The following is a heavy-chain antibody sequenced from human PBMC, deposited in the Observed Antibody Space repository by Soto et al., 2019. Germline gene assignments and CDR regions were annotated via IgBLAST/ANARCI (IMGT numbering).Heavy chain of an antibody. D-gene: IGHD3-10*01. CDR2: ITSSGNGT. CDR1: GFRFSNYA. J-gene: IGHJ3*01. CDR3: AKRFFGSGSPSGAFDV. Sequence: GGSLRLSCAASGFRFSNYAMSWVRQAPGKGPEWVSFITSSGNGTYYADSVKGRFTISRDNSKNTLYVQMNNLRAEDTAIYYCAKRFFGSGSPSGAFDVWGQGTMVTVSS. V-gene: IGHV3-23*05.